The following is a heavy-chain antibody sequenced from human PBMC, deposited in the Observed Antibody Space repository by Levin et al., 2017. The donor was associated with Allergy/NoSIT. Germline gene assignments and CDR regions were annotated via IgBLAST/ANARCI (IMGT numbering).Heavy chain of an antibody. D-gene: IGHD2-21*01. V-gene: IGHV3-21*01. Sequence: GESLKISCAASGFTFSSYSMNWVRQAPGKGLEWVSSISSSSIYRYYADSVKGRFTISRDNAKNSLYLQMNSLRAEDTAVYYCAREGVIGYNWFDPWGQGTLVTVSS. CDR2: ISSSSIYR. CDR1: GFTFSSYS. J-gene: IGHJ5*02. CDR3: AREGVIGYNWFDP.